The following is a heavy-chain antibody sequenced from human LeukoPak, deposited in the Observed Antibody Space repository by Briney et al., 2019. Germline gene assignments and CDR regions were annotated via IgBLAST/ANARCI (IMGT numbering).Heavy chain of an antibody. CDR2: LYRGEST. Sequence: SETLSLNCTVSGYPISNGFYWGWIRQSPGEGLEWIGSLYRGESTYYNPSLKSRVTISVDRSKNQFSLKLSSVTAADTAVYYCARWSSSVLGPWGQGTLVTVSS. D-gene: IGHD6-6*01. J-gene: IGHJ5*02. V-gene: IGHV4-38-2*02. CDR1: GYPISNGFY. CDR3: ARWSSSVLGP.